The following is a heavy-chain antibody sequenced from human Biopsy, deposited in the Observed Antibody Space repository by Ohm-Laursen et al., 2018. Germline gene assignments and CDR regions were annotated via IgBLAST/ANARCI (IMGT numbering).Heavy chain of an antibody. Sequence: GASVKVSCKPSGYSFSTYDVNWVRQARGQGLEWMGWMIPGSGKTGCAQRFQGRVTLTADKSTTTAYMELSSLRSEDTAIYYCARFPLGAYDDSGSYRAVEHWYFDLWGRGTLVTVSS. CDR3: ARFPLGAYDDSGSYRAVEHWYFDL. V-gene: IGHV1-8*01. D-gene: IGHD3-22*01. J-gene: IGHJ2*01. CDR2: MIPGSGKT. CDR1: GYSFSTYD.